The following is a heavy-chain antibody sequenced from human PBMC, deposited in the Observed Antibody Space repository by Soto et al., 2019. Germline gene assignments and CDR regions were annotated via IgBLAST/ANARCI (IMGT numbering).Heavy chain of an antibody. D-gene: IGHD3-9*01. J-gene: IGHJ6*02. CDR3: AKNVWGITIFGGMDV. V-gene: IGHV3-23*01. Sequence: EVQLLESGGGLVQPGGSLRLSCAASGFTFSSYAMSWVRQAPGKGLEWVSAISGSGGSTYYADSVKGRFTISRDNSKNTLYLQMNSLRAEDTAIYYCAKNVWGITIFGGMDVWGQGTTVTVSS. CDR1: GFTFSSYA. CDR2: ISGSGGST.